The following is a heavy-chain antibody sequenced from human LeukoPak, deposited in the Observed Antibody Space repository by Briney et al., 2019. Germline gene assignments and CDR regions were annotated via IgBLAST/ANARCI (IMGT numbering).Heavy chain of an antibody. V-gene: IGHV1-69*13. CDR3: WVGGLGFSETSFDY. J-gene: IGHJ4*02. Sequence: GASVKVSCKVSGGTFNSYAINWVRQAPGRGLEWMGGIIPILTAKTDAQEFQGRVILSADESTTTAYMELSSLRSDDTAVYYCWVGGLGFSETSFDYWGQGPLVTVSS. CDR2: IIPILTAK. D-gene: IGHD3-16*01. CDR1: GGTFNSYA.